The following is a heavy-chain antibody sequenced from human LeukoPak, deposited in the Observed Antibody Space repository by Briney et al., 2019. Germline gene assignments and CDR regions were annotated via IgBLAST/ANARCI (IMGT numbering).Heavy chain of an antibody. Sequence: SGGSLRLSCSASGFTFSSYAMHWVRQAPGKGLEYVSAISSNGGRTNYADSVKGRFTISSDNSKNTLYLQMSSLRAEDTAVYYRVKDRQQPTTSDAFDIWGQGTMVTVSS. CDR3: VKDRQQPTTSDAFDI. J-gene: IGHJ3*02. CDR1: GFTFSSYA. CDR2: ISSNGGRT. V-gene: IGHV3-64D*06. D-gene: IGHD6-13*01.